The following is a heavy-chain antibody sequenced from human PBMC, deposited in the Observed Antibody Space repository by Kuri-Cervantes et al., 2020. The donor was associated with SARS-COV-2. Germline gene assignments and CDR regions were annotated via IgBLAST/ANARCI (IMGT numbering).Heavy chain of an antibody. J-gene: IGHJ5*02. CDR2: IYTSGST. D-gene: IGHD3-9*01. Sequence: SETLSLTCTVSGGSISSYYWSWIRQPAGKGPEWIGRIYTSGSTNYNPSLKSRVTMSVDTSKNQFSLKLSSVTAADTAVYYCARDTYYDILTGYSPLGFDPWGQGTLVTVSS. CDR3: ARDTYYDILTGYSPLGFDP. CDR1: GGSISSYY. V-gene: IGHV4-4*07.